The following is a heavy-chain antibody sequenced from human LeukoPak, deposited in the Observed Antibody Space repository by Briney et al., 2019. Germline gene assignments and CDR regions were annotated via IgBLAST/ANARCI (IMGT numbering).Heavy chain of an antibody. CDR3: ARDRPYGGLNGFDY. Sequence: QPGGSLRLACLASGFSVNNDYMSWVRQAPGKGLEWVSVLHTNYNTYYADSVKGRFTIPRDNSKNTLYLQMNSLRVEDTAVYYCARDRPYGGLNGFDYWGQGTLVTVSS. CDR1: GFSVNNDY. CDR2: LHTNYNT. V-gene: IGHV3-53*01. D-gene: IGHD4/OR15-4a*01. J-gene: IGHJ4*02.